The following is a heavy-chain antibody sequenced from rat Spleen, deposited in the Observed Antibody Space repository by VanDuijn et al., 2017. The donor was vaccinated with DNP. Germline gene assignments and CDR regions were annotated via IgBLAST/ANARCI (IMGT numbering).Heavy chain of an antibody. CDR1: GLSLTSYN. J-gene: IGHJ2*01. CDR2: IGNTGGK. D-gene: IGHD1-12*02. V-gene: IGHV2-41*01. CDR3: TRDGGGRYYHGYFDY. Sequence: QVQLKESGPGLVQPSQTLSLTCTVAGLSLTSYNVHWVRQPPGKGLEWMGLIGNTGGKRYNSVFRSRLSISKDTSKSQVFLKMNSLQTDDTGTYYCTRDGGGRYYHGYFDYWGQGVMVTVSS.